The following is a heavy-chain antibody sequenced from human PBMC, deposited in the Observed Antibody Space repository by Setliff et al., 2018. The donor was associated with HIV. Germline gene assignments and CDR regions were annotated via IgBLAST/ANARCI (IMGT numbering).Heavy chain of an antibody. CDR3: ARDEFPYARDV. CDR2: INPGNGNI. Sequence: GASVKVSCKTSGYIFNNYAIHWVRQAPGQRLEWMGWINPGNGNIKYSHKFQARVTTSRDNSKNMFYLQMHNVRSEDTGFYYCARDEFPYARDVWGPGTLVTVSS. J-gene: IGHJ4*02. D-gene: IGHD2-8*01. V-gene: IGHV1-3*01. CDR1: GYIFNNYA.